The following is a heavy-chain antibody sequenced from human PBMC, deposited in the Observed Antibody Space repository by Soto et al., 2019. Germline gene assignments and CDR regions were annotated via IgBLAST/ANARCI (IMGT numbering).Heavy chain of an antibody. D-gene: IGHD3-16*01. V-gene: IGHV4-30-2*06. CDR2: ISHFETT. CDR3: ARGGGYDPFDF. J-gene: IGHJ4*02. CDR1: GVTMSSGGYS. Sequence: SETLSLTCTVSGVTMSSGGYSWSWIRQSPGKGLEWLGCISHFETTYSNPSFMSRVSLSIDRTRNQFSLSLSSMTAADRAVYYCARGGGYDPFDFWGQGILVTVSS.